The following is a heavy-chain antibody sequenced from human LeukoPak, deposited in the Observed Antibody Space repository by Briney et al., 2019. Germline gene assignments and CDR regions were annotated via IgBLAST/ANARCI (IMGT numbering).Heavy chain of an antibody. D-gene: IGHD3-10*01. CDR3: ARARLSIVRGITNFDY. Sequence: TSETLSLTSTVSGGSISSSSYYWGWIRQPPGKGLERIGSINYSGSTFYNPSLKSRVTISVDTSKNQFSLILSSVTAADTAVYFCARARLSIVRGITNFDYWGQGTVVTVSS. J-gene: IGHJ4*02. CDR2: INYSGST. CDR1: GGSISSSSYY. V-gene: IGHV4-39*01.